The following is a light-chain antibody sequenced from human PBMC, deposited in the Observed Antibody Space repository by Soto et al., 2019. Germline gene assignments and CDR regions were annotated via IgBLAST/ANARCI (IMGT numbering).Light chain of an antibody. CDR2: GAS. V-gene: IGKV3-11*01. CDR3: QHRMNWPLT. Sequence: EIVMTQSPATLSVSPGERVTLSCRASQSVSSYLAWYQHKPGQAPRLLIYGASTRATGTPARFRGSGSETDFTLTISSLEPEDFAAYYCQHRMNWPLTFGQGTRLEIK. J-gene: IGKJ5*01. CDR1: QSVSSY.